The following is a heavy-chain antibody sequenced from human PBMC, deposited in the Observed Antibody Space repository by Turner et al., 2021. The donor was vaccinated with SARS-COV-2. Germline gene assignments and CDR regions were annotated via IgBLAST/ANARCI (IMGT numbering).Heavy chain of an antibody. CDR2: ISYDGSNK. J-gene: IGHJ6*02. CDR3: AKVSPNRGLRPYYYYYGMDV. D-gene: IGHD5-12*01. CDR1: GLTFSSYG. Sequence: QVQLVESGGGGVQPGRSRRLSCAASGLTFSSYGMHWVRQAPGKGLEWVAVISYDGSNKYYADSVKGRFTISRDNSKNTLYLQMNSLRAEDTAVYYCAKVSPNRGLRPYYYYYGMDVWGQGTTVTVSS. V-gene: IGHV3-30*18.